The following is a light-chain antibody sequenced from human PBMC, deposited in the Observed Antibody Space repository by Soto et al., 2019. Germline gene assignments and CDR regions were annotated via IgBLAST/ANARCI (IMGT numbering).Light chain of an antibody. V-gene: IGKV1-12*01. CDR1: QDISSY. Sequence: DIQMTQSPSSLSASVGVRVTITCQATQDISSYLAWYQQKPGKAPKLLIYAASSLQSGVPSRFSGSASGTYFTLTISSLQPEDFATYYCQQASSFPLTFGQGTRLEIK. J-gene: IGKJ5*01. CDR3: QQASSFPLT. CDR2: AAS.